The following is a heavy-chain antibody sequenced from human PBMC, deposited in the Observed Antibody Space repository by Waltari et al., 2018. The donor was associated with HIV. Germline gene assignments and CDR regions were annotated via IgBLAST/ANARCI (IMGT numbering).Heavy chain of an antibody. J-gene: IGHJ5*02. CDR3: ATGVRYYGP. CDR2: IYPDDTT. CDR1: NFSVSGKH. V-gene: IGHV3-53*01. Sequence: ESGGRLIQPGGSLGLSCTASNFSVSGKHVTWIRQAPGGSLELVAVIYPDDTTHYADSVSGRFTISRAKSRTTVLLLMNGLFVDDTATYFCATGVRYYGPWGQGTRVTVSS. D-gene: IGHD3-10*01.